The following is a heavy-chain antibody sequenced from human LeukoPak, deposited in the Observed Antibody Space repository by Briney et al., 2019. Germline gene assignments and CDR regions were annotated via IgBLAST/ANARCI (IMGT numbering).Heavy chain of an antibody. CDR2: IYPGDSDT. CDR1: GYSFTDYW. Sequence: GESLKISCKVSGYSFTDYWIGWVRQMPGKGLEWMGIIYPGDSDTRYSPSFQGQVIISADKSISTAYLQWSSLKASDTAMYYCARSVVVVAATGTYFDYWGQGTLVTVSS. J-gene: IGHJ4*02. CDR3: ARSVVVVAATGTYFDY. V-gene: IGHV5-51*01. D-gene: IGHD2-15*01.